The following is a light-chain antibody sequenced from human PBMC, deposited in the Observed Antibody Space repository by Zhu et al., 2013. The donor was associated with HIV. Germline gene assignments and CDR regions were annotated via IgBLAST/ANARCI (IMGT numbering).Light chain of an antibody. J-gene: IGLJ2*01. CDR2: NVN. Sequence: QSALTQPPSASGSPGQSIAISCTGSTSDVGAYNHVSWYQQHPGKVPKLIIYNVNGRPSGVPDRFSGPKSGNVASLTVSGLQPEDEADYYCSSYAGGNTVVFGGGTKLTVL. CDR3: SSYAGGNTVV. V-gene: IGLV2-8*01. CDR1: TSDVGAYNH.